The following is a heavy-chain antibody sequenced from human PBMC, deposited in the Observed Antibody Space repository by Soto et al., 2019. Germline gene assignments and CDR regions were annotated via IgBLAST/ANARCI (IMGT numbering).Heavy chain of an antibody. V-gene: IGHV3-66*01. J-gene: IGHJ6*02. CDR1: GFTVSSNY. CDR3: ARDPHDPDYYYYGMDV. Sequence: GXSLRLSCAASGFTVSSNYMSWGRQAPGKGLEWVSVIYSGGSTYYADSVKGRFTISRDNAKNSLYLQMNSLRAEDTAVYYCARDPHDPDYYYYGMDVWGQGTTVTVSS. CDR2: IYSGGST.